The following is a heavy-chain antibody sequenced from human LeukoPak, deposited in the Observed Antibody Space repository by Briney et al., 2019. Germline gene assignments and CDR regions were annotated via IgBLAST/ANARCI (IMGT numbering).Heavy chain of an antibody. CDR3: ARHPFQYPFDH. CDR2: IYHSGHT. D-gene: IGHD4-4*01. J-gene: IGHJ5*02. Sequence: PSETLSLTCSVSGASVSSDYWSWIRQSPGKGLEWIGYIYHSGHTMSNPSLKSRVSLSLDTSNNQFSLKLSSVTAADTAVYYCARHPFQYPFDHWGQGTVVSVSS. CDR1: GASVSSDY. V-gene: IGHV4-59*08.